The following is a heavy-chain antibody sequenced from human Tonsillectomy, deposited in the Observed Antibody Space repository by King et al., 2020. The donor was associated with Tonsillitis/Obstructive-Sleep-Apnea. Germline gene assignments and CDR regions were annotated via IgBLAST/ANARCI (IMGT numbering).Heavy chain of an antibody. J-gene: IGHJ4*02. CDR3: EKERLRYFDG. CDR1: GFTFNDYT. D-gene: IGHD3-9*01. CDR2: ITWDGCRP. Sequence: VQLVESGGVVLQPGESLRLSCAASGFTFNDYTMHWVRQIPGKGLDCVSLITWDGCRPFYADSVKGRFTISKYNSKNSLYLQMNSLRIEDTALYYCEKERLRYFDGWGQGTLVIVSS. V-gene: IGHV3-43*01.